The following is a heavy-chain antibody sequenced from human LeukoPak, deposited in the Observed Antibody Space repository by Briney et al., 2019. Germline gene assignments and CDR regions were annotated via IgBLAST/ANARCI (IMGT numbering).Heavy chain of an antibody. J-gene: IGHJ4*02. CDR3: ARGGRGGATPDY. CDR1: GFTFSRYW. V-gene: IGHV3-74*01. Sequence: GGSLRLSCAVSGFTFSRYWIHWVRQAPGKGLVWVSYVNNDGTGTSYADSVTGRFTMSRDNAKNTLYLQMNSLRAEDTAVYYCARGGRGGATPDYWGQGALVTVSS. CDR2: VNNDGTGT. D-gene: IGHD1-26*01.